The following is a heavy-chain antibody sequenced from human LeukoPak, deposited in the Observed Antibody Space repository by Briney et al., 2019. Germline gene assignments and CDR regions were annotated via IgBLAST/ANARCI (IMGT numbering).Heavy chain of an antibody. CDR3: VRDGYREYSHDSDGFDV. J-gene: IGHJ3*01. Sequence: GGSLRLSCAASGFTFSNYGMNWVRQGPGKGLEWISTISIGFNMYYAESLRGRFTISRDNAKSSLFLQMNSLRAEDTAIYYCVRDGYREYSHDSDGFDVWGQGTKVSVSS. D-gene: IGHD5-12*01. CDR2: ISIGFNM. V-gene: IGHV3-21*04. CDR1: GFTFSNYG.